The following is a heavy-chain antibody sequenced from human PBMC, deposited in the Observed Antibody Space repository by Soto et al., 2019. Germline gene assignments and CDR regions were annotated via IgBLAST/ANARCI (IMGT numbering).Heavy chain of an antibody. J-gene: IGHJ6*02. Sequence: QVQLQQWGAGLLKPSETLSLTCAMYGGSFSDYYWSWVRQPPGKGLEWIGEINHGGNSNYNPSLKSRATISVDTSNNQFSLKLTSVTAADTGVYYCAGREFSTSSFYYYYYAMDVWGQGTTVTVS. V-gene: IGHV4-34*01. D-gene: IGHD6-6*01. CDR1: GGSFSDYY. CDR3: AGREFSTSSFYYYYYAMDV. CDR2: INHGGNS.